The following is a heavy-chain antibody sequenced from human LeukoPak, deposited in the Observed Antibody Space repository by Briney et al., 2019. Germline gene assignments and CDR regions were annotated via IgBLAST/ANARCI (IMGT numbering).Heavy chain of an antibody. Sequence: SQTLSLTCTVSGGSISSGGYYWSWLRQHPGQGLVWIGYIYYSGSTYYNPSLKSLDTISVDTSKNQFSLRLSSVTAAHTAVYYCARDTVFGEHLGFDYCGQGTLGTVSS. D-gene: IGHD3-3*01. CDR1: GGSISSGGYY. J-gene: IGHJ4*02. CDR3: ARDTVFGEHLGFDY. V-gene: IGHV4-31*01. CDR2: IYYSGST.